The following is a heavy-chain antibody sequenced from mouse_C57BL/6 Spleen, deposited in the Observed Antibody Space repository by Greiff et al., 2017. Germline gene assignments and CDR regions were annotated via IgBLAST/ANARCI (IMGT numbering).Heavy chain of an antibody. CDR3: ARDHPYYGSSYGYFDV. J-gene: IGHJ1*03. Sequence: VQLQQPGAELVRPGTSVKLSCKASGYTFTSYWMHWVKQRPGQGLEWIGVIDPSASYTNYNQKFKGKATLTVDTSSSTAYMQLSSLTSEDSPVYYCARDHPYYGSSYGYFDVWGTGTTVTVSS. D-gene: IGHD1-1*01. CDR1: GYTFTSYW. CDR2: IDPSASYT. V-gene: IGHV1-59*01.